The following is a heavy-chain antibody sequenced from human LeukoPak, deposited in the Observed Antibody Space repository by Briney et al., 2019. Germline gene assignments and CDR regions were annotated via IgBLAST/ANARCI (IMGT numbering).Heavy chain of an antibody. D-gene: IGHD5-24*01. V-gene: IGHV3-23*01. J-gene: IGHJ4*02. CDR1: GFTFSSYG. CDR3: AKDDGYNTYNQYDY. Sequence: GGSLRLSCAASGFTFSSYGMSWVRQAPGKGLEWVSAIIPSRATYYADSVKGRFTISRDNSKNTLSLQMNSLRAEDTAVYYCAKDDGYNTYNQYDYWGQGTLVTVSS. CDR2: IIPSRAT.